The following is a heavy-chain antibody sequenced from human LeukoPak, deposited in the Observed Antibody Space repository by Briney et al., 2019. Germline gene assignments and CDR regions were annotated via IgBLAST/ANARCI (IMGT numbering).Heavy chain of an antibody. D-gene: IGHD2-8*01. CDR2: INWDNGFI. J-gene: IGHJ4*02. V-gene: IGHV3-9*01. CDR3: AKGPGCTSGGCHYYLDQ. CDR1: GFNLHTDA. Sequence: PGGSLRLSCSASGFNLHTDALHWVRHVPGRGLEWVSGINWDNGFIGYTDSVRGRFTLSRDYAMQSMYLQMNSLRGEDTALYYCAKGPGCTSGGCHYYLDQGGQGTLVTVSA.